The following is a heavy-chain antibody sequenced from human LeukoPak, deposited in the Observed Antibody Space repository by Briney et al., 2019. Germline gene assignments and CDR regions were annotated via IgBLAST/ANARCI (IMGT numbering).Heavy chain of an antibody. J-gene: IGHJ6*02. CDR2: LSLDGKRK. Sequence: PGRSLRLSCAASGFTLGSYDMLWARQAPGKGLDLVTILSLDGKRKYYADSVKGRFSVSRDNSKNTLNLEMNSLKTEDTAVYYCTTKGYYYGMDVWGQGTTVTVSS. CDR1: GFTLGSYD. V-gene: IGHV3-30*04. CDR3: TTKGYYYGMDV.